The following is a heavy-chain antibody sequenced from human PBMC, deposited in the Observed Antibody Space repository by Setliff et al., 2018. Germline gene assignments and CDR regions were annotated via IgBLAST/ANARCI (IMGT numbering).Heavy chain of an antibody. D-gene: IGHD6-13*01. CDR3: ARAPSSSWFSEAFDI. CDR1: GFTFSSYS. V-gene: IGHV3-21*01. Sequence: GGSLRLSCAASGFTFSSYSMNWVRQAPGKGLEWVSSISSSSSYIYYADSVKGRFTISRDNAKNSLYLQMNSLRAEDTAVYYCARAPSSSWFSEAFDIWGQGTMVTVSS. J-gene: IGHJ3*02. CDR2: ISSSSSYI.